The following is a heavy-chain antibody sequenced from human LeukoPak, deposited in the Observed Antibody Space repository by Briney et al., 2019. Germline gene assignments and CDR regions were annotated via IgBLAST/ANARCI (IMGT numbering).Heavy chain of an antibody. D-gene: IGHD3-3*01. V-gene: IGHV3-9*01. Sequence: PGRSLRLSCAASGFTFDDYAMHWVRQAPGKGLEWVSGINWNSGRIGYADSVKGRFTISRDNAKNSLYLQMNSLRAEDTALYYCAKGVRGITIFGVGNTFTGGYFDYWGQGTLVTVSS. CDR3: AKGVRGITIFGVGNTFTGGYFDY. CDR2: INWNSGRI. J-gene: IGHJ4*02. CDR1: GFTFDDYA.